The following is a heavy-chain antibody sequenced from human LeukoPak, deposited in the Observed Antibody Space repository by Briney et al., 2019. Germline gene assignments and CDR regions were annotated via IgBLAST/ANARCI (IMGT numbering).Heavy chain of an antibody. CDR2: IIPIFGIA. CDR3: ARDSQQWLAPDYYGMDV. J-gene: IGHJ6*02. CDR1: GGTFSSYA. D-gene: IGHD6-19*01. V-gene: IGHV1-69*04. Sequence: ASVTVSFKASGGTFSSYAISWVRQAPGQGLEWMGRIIPIFGIANYSQKFQGRVTITADKSTSTAYMELSSLRSEDTAVYYCARDSQQWLAPDYYGMDVWGQGTTVTVS.